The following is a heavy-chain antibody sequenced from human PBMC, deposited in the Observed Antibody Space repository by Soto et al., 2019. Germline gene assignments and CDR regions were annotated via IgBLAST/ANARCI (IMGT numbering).Heavy chain of an antibody. CDR2: ISSHRSYI. Sequence: GGSLRLSCAASGFTFSSYSMNWVRQAPGKGLEWVSNISSHRSYIYYVDSVKGRFTISRDNAKNSLYLQMNSLRAEDTAVYYCARDDAYDAFDIWGQGTMVTVSS. J-gene: IGHJ3*02. CDR1: GFTFSSYS. CDR3: ARDDAYDAFDI. V-gene: IGHV3-21*05.